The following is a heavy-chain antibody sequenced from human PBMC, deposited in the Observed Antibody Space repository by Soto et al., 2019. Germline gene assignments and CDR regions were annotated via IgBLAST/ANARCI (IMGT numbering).Heavy chain of an antibody. CDR2: INPYGGAA. CDR1: GYTFTSTW. D-gene: IGHD3-22*01. CDR3: ARDRSHSSAYWGLDY. Sequence: QVQLVQSGAEVKKPGASVKVSCKASGYTFTSTWMHWVRQAPGQGLEWMGIINPYGGAATYAEKFQGRVTRTRDTATATDYMELSSLRSEDTAMYYCARDRSHSSAYWGLDYGGQGTQVTVSS. V-gene: IGHV1-46*01. J-gene: IGHJ4*02.